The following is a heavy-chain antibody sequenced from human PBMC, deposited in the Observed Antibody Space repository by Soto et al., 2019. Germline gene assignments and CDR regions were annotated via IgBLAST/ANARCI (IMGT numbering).Heavy chain of an antibody. CDR2: IYYSGST. D-gene: IGHD5-18*01. CDR3: ARWAVDTAMGSNNWFDP. Sequence: PSETLSLTCTVSGGSISSYYWSWIRQPPGKGLEWIGYIYYSGSTNYNPSLKSRVTISVDTSKNQFSLKLSSVTAADTAVYYCARWAVDTAMGSNNWFDPWGQGTLVTVSS. CDR1: GGSISSYY. V-gene: IGHV4-59*01. J-gene: IGHJ5*02.